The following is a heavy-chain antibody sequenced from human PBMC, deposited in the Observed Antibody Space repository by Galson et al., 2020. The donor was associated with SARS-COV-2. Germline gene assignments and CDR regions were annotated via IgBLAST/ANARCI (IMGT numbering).Heavy chain of an antibody. J-gene: IGHJ6*02. CDR2: IYYSGST. CDR1: GGSISSGDYY. CDR3: ARDRVRGVIIMDYYGMDV. Sequence: ETSETLSLTCTVSGGSISSGDYYWSWIRQPPGKGLEWIGYIYYSGSTYYNPSLKSRVTISVDTSKNQFSLKLSSVTAADTAVYYCARDRVRGVIIMDYYGMDVWGQGTTVTVSS. V-gene: IGHV4-30-4*01. D-gene: IGHD3-10*01.